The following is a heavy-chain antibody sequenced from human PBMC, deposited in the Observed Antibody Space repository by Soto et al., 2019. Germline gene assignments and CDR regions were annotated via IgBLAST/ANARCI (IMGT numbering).Heavy chain of an antibody. CDR2: LYWNDDK. V-gene: IGHV2-5*01. J-gene: IGHJ6*02. D-gene: IGHD5-12*01. Sequence: QITLKESGPTLAKPTQTLTLTCTFSGFSLSTSGVGVGSIRQPPGKALEWLALLYWNDDKRYTPSLKSRLPISKDPSKVQVLLTMSNMDPVDTATYYCPLYSGYGNYGMDVWGQGTTVTVSS. CDR1: GFSLSTSGVG. CDR3: PLYSGYGNYGMDV.